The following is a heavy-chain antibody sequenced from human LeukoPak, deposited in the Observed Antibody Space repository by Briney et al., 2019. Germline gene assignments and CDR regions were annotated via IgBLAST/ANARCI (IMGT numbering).Heavy chain of an antibody. J-gene: IGHJ4*02. CDR1: GFSFSSTA. CDR3: AKKTPGTYPFDY. Sequence: GGSLRLSCAASGFSFSSTAMNWVRQAPGKGLEWVSASGTDGDTYYADSVQSRFTISRDNSRNTLYLQMTSLRADDTAVYYCAKKTPGTYPFDYWGQGTLVTVSP. D-gene: IGHD6-13*01. V-gene: IGHV3-23*01. CDR2: SGTDGDT.